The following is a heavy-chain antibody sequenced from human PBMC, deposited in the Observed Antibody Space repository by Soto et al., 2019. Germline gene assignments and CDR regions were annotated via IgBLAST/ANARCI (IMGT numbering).Heavy chain of an antibody. V-gene: IGHV4-4*07. CDR3: VRASMPKAHFDS. CDR1: GGSIRGYY. J-gene: IGHJ4*02. D-gene: IGHD2-2*01. Sequence: QLQLQESGPGLVKPSETLSLTCTVSGGSIRGYYWSWIRQSAGMGLEWIGRMHTSGSTNYNPSLKRRGTISVDMYKNQISLKLTSVTAADTALYYCVRASMPKAHFDSWGQGTLVTVSS. CDR2: MHTSGST.